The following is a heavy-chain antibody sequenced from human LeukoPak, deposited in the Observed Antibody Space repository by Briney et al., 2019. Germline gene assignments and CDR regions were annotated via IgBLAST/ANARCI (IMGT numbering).Heavy chain of an antibody. CDR2: ISNSGSTK. Sequence: GGSLRLSCAASGFTFSSYEMNWVRQAPGKGLEWVSYISNSGSTKYYADSVKGRFTISRDNAKNSLYLQMNSLRAEDTAIYYCARAAFGGFIDYWGQGTLVTVSS. CDR1: GFTFSSYE. V-gene: IGHV3-48*03. CDR3: ARAAFGGFIDY. J-gene: IGHJ4*02. D-gene: IGHD3-16*02.